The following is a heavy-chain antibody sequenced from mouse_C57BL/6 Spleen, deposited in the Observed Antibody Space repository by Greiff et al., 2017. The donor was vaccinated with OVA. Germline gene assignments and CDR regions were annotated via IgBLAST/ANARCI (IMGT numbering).Heavy chain of an antibody. V-gene: IGHV1-82*01. J-gene: IGHJ2*01. Sequence: QVQLQQSGPELVKPGASVKISCKASGYAFSSSWMNWVKQRPGKGLEWIGRIYPGDGDTNYNGKFKGKATLTADKSSSTAYMQLSSPTSEDSAVYFCARPFDYWGQGTTLTVSS. CDR2: IYPGDGDT. CDR1: GYAFSSSW. CDR3: ARPFDY.